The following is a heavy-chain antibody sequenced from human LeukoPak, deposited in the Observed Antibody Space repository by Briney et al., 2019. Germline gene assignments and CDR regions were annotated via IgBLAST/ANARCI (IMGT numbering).Heavy chain of an antibody. J-gene: IGHJ3*02. CDR2: IDSAGTI. D-gene: IGHD3-3*01. CDR3: ARDRSSITPLFDI. Sequence: SGGSLRLSCAASGFTFSSYAMSWVRQAPGKGLEWVSHIDSAGTINYADSVKGRFTISRDNAKNSLSLQMNSLRAEDTAVYYCARDRSSITPLFDIWGQGTMVTVSS. CDR1: GFTFSSYA. V-gene: IGHV3-48*01.